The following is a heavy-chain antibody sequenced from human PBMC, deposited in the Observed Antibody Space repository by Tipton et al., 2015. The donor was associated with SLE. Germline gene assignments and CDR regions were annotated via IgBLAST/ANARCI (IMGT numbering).Heavy chain of an antibody. CDR2: INHSGIA. D-gene: IGHD2-8*01. CDR3: ARGTKGTLRGFDL. J-gene: IGHJ2*01. Sequence: TLSLTCAVYGGSFSGYYWTWIRQPPGKGLEWIGEINHSGIANYNPSLKSRVTISVDTSKNQFSPKLSSVTAADTAVYYCARGTKGTLRGFDLWGRGTLVTVSS. CDR1: GGSFSGYY. V-gene: IGHV4-34*01.